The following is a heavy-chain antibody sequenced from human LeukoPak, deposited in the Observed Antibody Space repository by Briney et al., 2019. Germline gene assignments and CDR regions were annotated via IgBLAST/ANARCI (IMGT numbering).Heavy chain of an antibody. J-gene: IGHJ4*02. D-gene: IGHD7-27*01. CDR1: GFTFSSYS. CDR2: IYSGGNT. CDR3: ARGPNWAHIDY. Sequence: GGSLRLSCAASGFTFSSYSMSWVRQAPGKGLEWVSVIYSGGNTYYADSVKGRFTISRDNSKNTLYLQMNSLRAEDTAVYYCARGPNWAHIDYWGQGTLVTVSS. V-gene: IGHV3-66*02.